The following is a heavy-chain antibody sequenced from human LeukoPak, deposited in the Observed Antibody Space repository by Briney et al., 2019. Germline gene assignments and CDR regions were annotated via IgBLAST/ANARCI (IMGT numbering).Heavy chain of an antibody. CDR2: INTDGSST. CDR3: ATRIAVAAALSY. V-gene: IGHV3-74*01. J-gene: IGHJ4*02. CDR1: GFTFSNYG. D-gene: IGHD6-19*01. Sequence: GGSLRLSCAASGFTFSNYGMHWVRQAPGKGLVWVSRINTDGSSTSCADSVKGRFTISRDNAKNTLYLQMNSLRAEDTAVYYCATRIAVAAALSYWGQGTLVTVSS.